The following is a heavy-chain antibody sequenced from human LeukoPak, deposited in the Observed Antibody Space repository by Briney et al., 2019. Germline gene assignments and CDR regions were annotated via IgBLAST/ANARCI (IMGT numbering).Heavy chain of an antibody. Sequence: HPGGSLRLSCAASGFTFSSYAMSWVRQAPGKGLEWVSAISGSGGSTYYADSVKGRFTISRDNSKNTLYLQMNSLRAEDTAVYYCAKGPRGGLIAPFDCWGQGTLVTVSS. D-gene: IGHD2/OR15-2a*01. J-gene: IGHJ4*02. V-gene: IGHV3-23*01. CDR2: ISGSGGST. CDR1: GFTFSSYA. CDR3: AKGPRGGLIAPFDC.